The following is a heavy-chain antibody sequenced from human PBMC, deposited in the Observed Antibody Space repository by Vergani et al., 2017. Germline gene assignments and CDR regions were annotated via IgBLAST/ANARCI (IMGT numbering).Heavy chain of an antibody. CDR2: IGSSGPYI. D-gene: IGHD2-8*01. V-gene: IGHV3-21*06. CDR1: GFTFCDFS. Sequence: EVQLVESGGGLVKPGGSLRLSCAASGFTFCDFSMSWVRQAPGKGLEWVAFIGSSGPYINYADSVKGRFIISRDNTNNSLFLKLRSLSAEDAAVYYCARDCTSGGCPDNYGMDVWGQGATVTVSS. CDR3: ARDCTSGGCPDNYGMDV. J-gene: IGHJ6*02.